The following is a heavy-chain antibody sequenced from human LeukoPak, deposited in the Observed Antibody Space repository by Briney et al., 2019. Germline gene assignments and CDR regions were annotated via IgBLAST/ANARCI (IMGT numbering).Heavy chain of an antibody. D-gene: IGHD2-15*01. CDR2: IRYDGSNK. V-gene: IGHV3-30*02. J-gene: IGHJ6*03. CDR3: AKDGVVVLYYYYYYMDV. Sequence: GGSLRLSCAASGFTFSSYGMHWVRQAPGKGLEWVAFIRYDGSNKYYADSVKGRFTISRDNSKNTLYLQMNSLRAEDTAVYYCAKDGVVVLYYYYYYMDVWGKGTTVTISS. CDR1: GFTFSSYG.